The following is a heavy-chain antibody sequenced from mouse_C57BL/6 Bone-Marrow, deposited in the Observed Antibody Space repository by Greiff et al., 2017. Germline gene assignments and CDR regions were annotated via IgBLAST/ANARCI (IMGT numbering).Heavy chain of an antibody. J-gene: IGHJ3*01. CDR1: GYSFTGYY. V-gene: IGHV1-42*01. CDR2: INPSTGGT. D-gene: IGHD1-1*01. Sequence: EVHLVESGPELVKPGASVKISCKASGYSFTGYYMNWVKQSPEKSLEWIGEINPSTGGTTYNQKFKAKATLTVDKSSSTAYMQLKSLTSEDSAVYYCARLRFYWGQGTLVTVSA. CDR3: ARLRFY.